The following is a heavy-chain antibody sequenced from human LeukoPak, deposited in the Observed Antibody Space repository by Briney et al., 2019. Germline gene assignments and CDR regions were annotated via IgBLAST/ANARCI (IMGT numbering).Heavy chain of an antibody. D-gene: IGHD2-2*01. CDR1: GGSISGSY. CDR2: IYYSRST. J-gene: IGHJ2*01. CDR3: ARDPVDQPYWFFDL. V-gene: IGHV4-59*01. Sequence: PSETLSLTCTVSGGSISGSYWNWIRQPPGKGLEWIGYIYYSRSTNYNPPLKSRVTISVDTSKKEFSLKLSSVTAADTAVYYCARDPVDQPYWFFDLWGRGTLVTVSS.